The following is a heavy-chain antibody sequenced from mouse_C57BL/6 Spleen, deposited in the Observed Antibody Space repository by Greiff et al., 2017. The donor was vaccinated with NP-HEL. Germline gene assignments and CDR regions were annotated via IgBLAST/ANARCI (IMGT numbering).Heavy chain of an antibody. Sequence: EVKLMESEGGLVQPGSSMKLSCTASGFTFSDYYMAWVRQVPEKGLEWVANINYDGSSTYYLDSLKSRFIISRDNAKNILYLQMSSLKSEDTATYYCARDYGNYGYFDVWGTGTTVTVSS. CDR3: ARDYGNYGYFDV. CDR2: INYDGSST. D-gene: IGHD2-1*01. V-gene: IGHV5-16*01. J-gene: IGHJ1*03. CDR1: GFTFSDYY.